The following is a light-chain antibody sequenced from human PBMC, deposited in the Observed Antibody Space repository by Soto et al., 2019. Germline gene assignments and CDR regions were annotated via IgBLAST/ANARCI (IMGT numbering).Light chain of an antibody. CDR3: QQDDSSPVT. CDR2: GAS. V-gene: IGKV3-20*01. Sequence: ENVLTQSPGTLSLSPGERATLSCRASQSVSSSYLTWYQQKPGQAPRLLIYGASSMATDIQDRFSGSGSGTDSTLTISRLEPEDFAGYYCQQDDSSPVTFGQGTKLEIK. J-gene: IGKJ2*01. CDR1: QSVSSSY.